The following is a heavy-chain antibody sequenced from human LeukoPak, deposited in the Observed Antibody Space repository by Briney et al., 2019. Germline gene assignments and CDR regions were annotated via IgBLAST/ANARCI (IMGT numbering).Heavy chain of an antibody. CDR3: ARASYSSGWYPTLSY. CDR1: GGSFSGYY. Sequence: SETLSLTCAVYGGSFSGYYWSWIRQPPGKGLEWIGEINHSGSTNYNPSLKSRVTISVDTSKNQFSLKLSSVTAADTAVYYCARASYSSGWYPTLSYWGQGTLVTVSS. J-gene: IGHJ4*02. V-gene: IGHV4-34*01. D-gene: IGHD6-19*01. CDR2: INHSGST.